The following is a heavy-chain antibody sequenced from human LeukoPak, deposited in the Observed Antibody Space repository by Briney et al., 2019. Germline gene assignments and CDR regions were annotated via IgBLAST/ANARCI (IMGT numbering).Heavy chain of an antibody. CDR3: ARGEYDLLTGVYDTYGIDV. Sequence: GGSLRLSCVASGFIFSSYALHWVRQAPGKGLEWVAVISYDGNYKYYADSVKGRFTISRDNSKNTLFLQMNSLRPEDTAVYYCARGEYDLLTGVYDTYGIDVWGQGTTVTVSS. CDR1: GFIFSSYA. D-gene: IGHD3-9*01. V-gene: IGHV3-30-3*01. J-gene: IGHJ6*02. CDR2: ISYDGNYK.